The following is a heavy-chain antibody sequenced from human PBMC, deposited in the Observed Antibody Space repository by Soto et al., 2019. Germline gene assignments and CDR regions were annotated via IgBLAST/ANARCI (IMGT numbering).Heavy chain of an antibody. Sequence: GGSLRLSCAASGFTFSSYSMNWVRQAPGKGLEWVSSISSSSSYIYYADSVKGRFTISRDNAKNSLYLQMNSLRAEDTAVYYCARDWYGYCSGGSCYIWGQGTLVTVSS. CDR3: ARDWYGYCSGGSCYI. CDR1: GFTFSSYS. J-gene: IGHJ4*02. V-gene: IGHV3-21*01. CDR2: ISSSSSYI. D-gene: IGHD2-15*01.